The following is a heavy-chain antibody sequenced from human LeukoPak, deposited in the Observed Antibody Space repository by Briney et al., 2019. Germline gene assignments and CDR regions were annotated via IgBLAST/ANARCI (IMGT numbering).Heavy chain of an antibody. J-gene: IGHJ4*02. Sequence: PGGSLRLSCAASGFTFSGSAMHWVRQASGKGLEWVGRIRSKVNNYATAYAASVKGRFTISRDDSKNTAYLQMNSLKIEDTAVYFCSSGGYCTSTSCYGENWGQGTLVTVSS. V-gene: IGHV3-73*01. D-gene: IGHD2-2*01. CDR3: SSGGYCTSTSCYGEN. CDR2: IRSKVNNYAT. CDR1: GFTFSGSA.